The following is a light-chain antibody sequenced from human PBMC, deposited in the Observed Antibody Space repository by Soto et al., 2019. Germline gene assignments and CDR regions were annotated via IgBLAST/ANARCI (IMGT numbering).Light chain of an antibody. CDR3: GTWDSSLSAYV. Sequence: QSVLTQPPSVSAAPGQKVTIPCSGSRSYIGNNYVSWYQQFPGTAPKLLIYDNTKGPSGIPDRFSASTSGTSATLGITGLQTGDEADYYCGTWDSSLSAYVFGTGTKVTVL. CDR1: RSYIGNNY. J-gene: IGLJ1*01. CDR2: DNT. V-gene: IGLV1-51*01.